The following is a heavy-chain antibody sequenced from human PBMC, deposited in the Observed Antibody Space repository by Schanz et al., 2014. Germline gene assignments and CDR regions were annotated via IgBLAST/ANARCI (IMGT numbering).Heavy chain of an antibody. V-gene: IGHV3-74*01. CDR3: ARDGEDFDF. CDR1: GFPYSRSW. Sequence: EVQLVESGGGLVQPGGSLRLSCAASGFPYSRSWMQWVRQAPGKGLVWVSGINSDGSRTTYADSVKGRFTISRDNAKNTLFLQMNSLRAEDTAVYYCARDGEDFDFWGQGTLVTISS. J-gene: IGHJ4*02. D-gene: IGHD3-10*01. CDR2: INSDGSRT.